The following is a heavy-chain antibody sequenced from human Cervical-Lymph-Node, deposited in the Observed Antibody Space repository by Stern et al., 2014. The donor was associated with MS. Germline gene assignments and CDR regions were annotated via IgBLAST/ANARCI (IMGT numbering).Heavy chain of an antibody. CDR2: IYWNDEK. J-gene: IGHJ4*02. CDR3: TYDPDF. Sequence: SGPTLLKPTQTLTLTFSFSGFSLDTRGVGVGWIRQPPGKALEWLALIYWNDEKRYSPSLENRLSITKDTSKNQVVLTMTNMHPVDTGTYYCTYDPDFWGQGTLVTVSS. V-gene: IGHV2-5*01. CDR1: GFSLDTRGVG.